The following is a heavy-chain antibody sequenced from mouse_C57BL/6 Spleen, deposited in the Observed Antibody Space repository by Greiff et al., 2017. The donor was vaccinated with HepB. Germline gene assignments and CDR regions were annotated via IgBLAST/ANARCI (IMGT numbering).Heavy chain of an antibody. V-gene: IGHV5-4*01. D-gene: IGHD1-1*01. J-gene: IGHJ3*01. Sequence: DVKLVESGGGLVKPGGSLKLSCAASGFTFSSYAMSWVRQTPEKRLEWVATISDGGSYTYYPDNVKGRFTISRDNAKNNLYLQMSHLKSEDTAMYYCARESYGFAYWGQGTLVTVSA. CDR2: ISDGGSYT. CDR3: ARESYGFAY. CDR1: GFTFSSYA.